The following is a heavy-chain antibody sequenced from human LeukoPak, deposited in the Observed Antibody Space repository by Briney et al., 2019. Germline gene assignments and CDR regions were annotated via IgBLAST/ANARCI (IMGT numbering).Heavy chain of an antibody. CDR1: GFTFINAW. D-gene: IGHD3-10*01. Sequence: GGSLRLSCAASGFTFINAWMAWVRQAPGKGLEWVSSISSSSSYKYYADSLKGRFTISRDNAKNSLYLQMNSLRAEDTAVYYCARDRGVRGGAVNWFDPWGQGTLVTVSS. J-gene: IGHJ5*02. V-gene: IGHV3-21*01. CDR2: ISSSSSYK. CDR3: ARDRGVRGGAVNWFDP.